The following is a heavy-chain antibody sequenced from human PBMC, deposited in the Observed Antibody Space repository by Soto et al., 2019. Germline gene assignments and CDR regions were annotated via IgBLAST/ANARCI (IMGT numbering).Heavy chain of an antibody. V-gene: IGHV4-30-4*02. D-gene: IGHD3-10*01. CDR3: GGQFYYSSGRHRWNYYFGMDV. J-gene: IGHJ6*02. Sequence: SDTLSLTCTVSGTSISRGDYYWSWIRQPPGKGLEWIGYIYYSGKSFYNPSLESRLTISVDPSNNQFSLQLTSVTAADTAVYNCGGQFYYSSGRHRWNYYFGMDVWGQGTTVT. CDR2: IYYSGKS. CDR1: GTSISRGDYY.